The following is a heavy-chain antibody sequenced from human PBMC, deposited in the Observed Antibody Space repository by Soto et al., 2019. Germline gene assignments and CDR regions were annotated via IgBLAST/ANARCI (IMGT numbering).Heavy chain of an antibody. CDR3: ASGLVDDSSSWYGY. D-gene: IGHD6-13*01. Sequence: EVQLVESGGGLVQPGGSLRLSCAASGFTFSTNWMHWVRQAPGKGLVWVSRINSDGSSTNYADSVKGRFTISRDNAKNTLYLHMDSLRAEDTAVYFCASGLVDDSSSWYGYWGQGTLVTVSS. CDR1: GFTFSTNW. V-gene: IGHV3-74*01. J-gene: IGHJ4*02. CDR2: INSDGSST.